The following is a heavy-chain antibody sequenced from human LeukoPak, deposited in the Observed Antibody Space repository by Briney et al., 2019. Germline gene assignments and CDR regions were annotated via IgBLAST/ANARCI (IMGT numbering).Heavy chain of an antibody. V-gene: IGHV3-53*01. J-gene: IGHJ4*02. CDR1: GSTVSSNY. CDR2: IYSGGST. D-gene: IGHD2-21*02. CDR3: ASGGAVYCGGDCYSASDY. Sequence: QPGGSLRLSCAASGSTVSSNYMSWVRQAPGRGLEWVSVIYSGGSTYYADSVKGRFTISRDNSRNTLYFQMNSLRAEDTAVYYCASGGAVYCGGDCYSASDYWGQGTLVTVSS.